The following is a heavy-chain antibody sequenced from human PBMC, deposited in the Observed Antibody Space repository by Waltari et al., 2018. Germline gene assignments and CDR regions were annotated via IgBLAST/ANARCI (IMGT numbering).Heavy chain of an antibody. CDR2: ISSNGGST. CDR1: GFTFSSYA. Sequence: EVQLVESGGGLVQPGGSLRLSCAASGFTFSSYAMHWVRQAPGKGLEYVSAISSNGGSTYYADSVKGRFTISRDNSKNTLYLQMGSLRAEDMAVYYCARDGKIEMATTRRGLDYWGQGTLVTVSS. V-gene: IGHV3-64*07. J-gene: IGHJ4*02. D-gene: IGHD5-12*01. CDR3: ARDGKIEMATTRRGLDY.